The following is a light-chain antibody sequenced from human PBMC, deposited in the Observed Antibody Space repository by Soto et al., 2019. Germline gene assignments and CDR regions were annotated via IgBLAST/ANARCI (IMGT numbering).Light chain of an antibody. V-gene: IGKV1-8*01. CDR1: QGISSY. J-gene: IGKJ2*01. CDR2: AAS. Sequence: AIRMTQSPSSLSSSTGDRVTITCRAGQGISSYLAWYQQKPGKAPQLLIYAASTMPSGVPSRFSGSGSGTDFTLTISCLQSEDFATYYCQQYYSYPYTFGQGTKLEIK. CDR3: QQYYSYPYT.